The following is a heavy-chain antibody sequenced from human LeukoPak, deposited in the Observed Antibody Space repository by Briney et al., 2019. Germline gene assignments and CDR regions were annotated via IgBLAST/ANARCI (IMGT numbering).Heavy chain of an antibody. D-gene: IGHD3-10*01. CDR1: GYTFTSYD. CDR3: ARKHDYGSGSYTSGYFDY. CDR2: MNPNSGNT. Sequence: ASVKVSCKASGYTFTSYDINWVRQATGQGLEWMGWMNPNSGNTGYAQKFQGRVTMTRNTSISTAYMELSSLRSEDTAVYYCARKHDYGSGSYTSGYFDYWGQGTLVTVSS. J-gene: IGHJ4*02. V-gene: IGHV1-8*01.